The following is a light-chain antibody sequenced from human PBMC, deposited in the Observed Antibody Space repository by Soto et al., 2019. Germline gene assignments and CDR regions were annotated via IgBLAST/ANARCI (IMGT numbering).Light chain of an antibody. CDR2: GAS. CDR1: QSVSSNY. CDR3: QQYGNSPIT. V-gene: IGKV3-20*01. Sequence: EIVLTQSPGTLSLSPGERATFSCRASQSVSSNYLAWYQQKPGQAPRLLIYGASTRATGMPARFSGSGSGTEFTLTISSLQSEDFAVYYCQQYGNSPITFGQGTRLEI. J-gene: IGKJ5*01.